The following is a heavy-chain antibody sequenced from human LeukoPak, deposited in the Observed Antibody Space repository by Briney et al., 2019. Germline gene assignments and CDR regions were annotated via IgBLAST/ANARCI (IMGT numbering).Heavy chain of an antibody. CDR3: ARESPYLGYCSGGSCYYYGMDA. J-gene: IGHJ6*02. Sequence: SVKVSCKASGGTFSSYAISWVRQAPGQGLEWMGRIIPILGIANYAQKFQGRVTITADKSTSTAYMELSSLRSEDTAVYYCARESPYLGYCSGGSCYYYGMDAWGQGTTVTVSS. CDR1: GGTFSSYA. CDR2: IIPILGIA. V-gene: IGHV1-69*04. D-gene: IGHD2-15*01.